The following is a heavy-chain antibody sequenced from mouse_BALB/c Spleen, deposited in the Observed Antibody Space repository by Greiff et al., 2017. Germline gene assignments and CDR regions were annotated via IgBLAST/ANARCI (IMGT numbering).Heavy chain of an antibody. CDR2: ISTYYGDA. CDR3: ARSDYDYDPWFAY. J-gene: IGHJ3*01. Sequence: QVHVKQSGAELVRPGVSVKISCKGSGYTFTDYAMHWVKQSHAKSLEWIGVISTYYGDASYNQKFKGKATMTVDKSSSTAYMELARLTSEDSAIYYCARSDYDYDPWFAYWGQGTLVTVSA. D-gene: IGHD2-4*01. V-gene: IGHV1S137*01. CDR1: GYTFTDYA.